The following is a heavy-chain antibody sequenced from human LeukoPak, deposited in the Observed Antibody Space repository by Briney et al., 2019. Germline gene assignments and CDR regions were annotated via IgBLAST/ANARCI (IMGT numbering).Heavy chain of an antibody. Sequence: KASQTLSLTCTVSGGSISSGGYYWSWIRQHPGKGLEWIGYIYYSGSTYYDPSLKSRVTISVDTSKNQFSLKLSSVTAADTAVYYCASTGYSYAVNEIHAFDIWGQGTMVTVSS. V-gene: IGHV4-31*03. D-gene: IGHD5-18*01. CDR1: GGSISSGGYY. J-gene: IGHJ3*02. CDR3: ASTGYSYAVNEIHAFDI. CDR2: IYYSGST.